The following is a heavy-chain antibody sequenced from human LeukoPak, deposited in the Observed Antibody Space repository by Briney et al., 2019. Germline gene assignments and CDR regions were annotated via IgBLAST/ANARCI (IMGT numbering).Heavy chain of an antibody. J-gene: IGHJ1*01. Sequence: NPSETLSLTCTVSGGSISSRSYYWDWIRQPPGKGLEWIGSIYYSGSTYYNPSLKSRVTISVDTSKNQFSLKLSSVTAADTAVYYCARGPYGRGLLWSPHFQHWGQGTLVTVSS. CDR1: GGSISSRSYY. D-gene: IGHD3-10*01. CDR2: IYYSGST. V-gene: IGHV4-39*01. CDR3: ARGPYGRGLLWSPHFQH.